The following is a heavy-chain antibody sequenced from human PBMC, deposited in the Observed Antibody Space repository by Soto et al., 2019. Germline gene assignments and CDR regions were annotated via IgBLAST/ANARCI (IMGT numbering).Heavy chain of an antibody. D-gene: IGHD7-27*01. V-gene: IGHV3-43*01. CDR2: ISWDGGST. Sequence: GGSPRLSCAASGFTFDDYTMHWVRQAPGKGLEWVSLISWDGGSTYYADSVKGRFTISRDNSKNSLYLQMNSLRTEDTALYYCAKDRYWGSGFDYWGQGTLVTVSS. J-gene: IGHJ4*02. CDR3: AKDRYWGSGFDY. CDR1: GFTFDDYT.